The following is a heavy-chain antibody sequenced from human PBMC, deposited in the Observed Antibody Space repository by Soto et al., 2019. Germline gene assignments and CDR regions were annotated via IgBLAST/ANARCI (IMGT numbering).Heavy chain of an antibody. Sequence: ASVKVSCKVSGYTLTELSMHWVRQAPGKGLEWMGGFDPEDGETIYAQKFQGRVTMTEDTSTDTAYMELSSLRSEDTAVYYCATDGVAAAGADYWGQGTLVIVSS. J-gene: IGHJ4*02. CDR1: GYTLTELS. CDR3: ATDGVAAAGADY. CDR2: FDPEDGET. D-gene: IGHD6-13*01. V-gene: IGHV1-24*01.